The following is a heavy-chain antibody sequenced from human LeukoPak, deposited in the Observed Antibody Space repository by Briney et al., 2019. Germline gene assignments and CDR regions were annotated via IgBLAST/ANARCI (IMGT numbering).Heavy chain of an antibody. J-gene: IGHJ3*02. Sequence: GESLKISCKGSGYSFTSYWIGWVRQMPGKGLEWMGIIYPGDSDTRYSPSFQGQVTISADKSISTAYLQWSSLKASDTAMYYCARHGGIARYNWNFDAFDIWGQGTMVTVSS. CDR3: ARHGGIARYNWNFDAFDI. D-gene: IGHD1-7*01. CDR1: GYSFTSYW. V-gene: IGHV5-51*01. CDR2: IYPGDSDT.